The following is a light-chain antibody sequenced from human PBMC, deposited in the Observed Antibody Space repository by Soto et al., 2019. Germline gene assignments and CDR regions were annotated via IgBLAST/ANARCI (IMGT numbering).Light chain of an antibody. CDR3: QQYNG. Sequence: DIQMTQSPSTLSASVGDRVTITCRASQSISSWLAWYQQKPGKAPKLLIYKASSLESGVPSRFSGSGSGTEFTLTISSLQPDDFATYYCQQYNGFGQGTKVDIK. CDR2: KAS. V-gene: IGKV1-5*03. CDR1: QSISSW. J-gene: IGKJ1*01.